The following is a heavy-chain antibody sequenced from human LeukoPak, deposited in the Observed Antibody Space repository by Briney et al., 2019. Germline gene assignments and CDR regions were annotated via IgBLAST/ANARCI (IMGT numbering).Heavy chain of an antibody. V-gene: IGHV3-30*04. D-gene: IGHD5-18*01. CDR3: ARQYISGQWYFDY. CDR2: ISSDGSYK. J-gene: IGHJ4*02. CDR1: GFTFSSHA. Sequence: GGSLRLSCAASGFTFSSHALHWVRQAPGKGLEWVAVISSDGSYKYYADSVKGRFTISRDNSKNTLYLQMNSLILEDTAVYYCARQYISGQWYFDYWGQGTLVTVSS.